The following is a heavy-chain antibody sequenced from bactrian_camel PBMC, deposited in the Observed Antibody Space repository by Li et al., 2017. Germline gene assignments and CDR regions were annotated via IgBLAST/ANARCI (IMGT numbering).Heavy chain of an antibody. CDR3: ANERVEGGFDY. V-gene: IGHV3S14*01. J-gene: IGHJ4*01. Sequence: HVQLVESGGDSVQAGGTLRLSCVASGHTDSIDSLITMGWLRQAPGKGLEWVSTLKWDGTDTYYADGVKGRFTISRDNAKNTLYLQLNSLKTEDTAMYYCANERVEGGFDYWGRGTQVTVS. CDR2: LKWDGTDT. CDR1: GHTDSIDSLIT. D-gene: IGHD5*01.